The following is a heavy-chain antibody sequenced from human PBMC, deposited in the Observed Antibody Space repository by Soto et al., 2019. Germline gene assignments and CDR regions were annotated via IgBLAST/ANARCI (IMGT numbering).Heavy chain of an antibody. D-gene: IGHD6-19*01. CDR2: ISSSSSYI. V-gene: IGHV3-21*01. J-gene: IGHJ4*02. CDR3: ARDREYSSGWSLGGY. Sequence: EVQLVESGGGLVKPGGSLRLSCAASGFTFSSYSMNWVRQAPGKGLEWVSSISSSSSYIYYADSAKGRFTISRDNAKNSLYLQMNSLRAEDTAVYYCARDREYSSGWSLGGYWGQGTLVTVSS. CDR1: GFTFSSYS.